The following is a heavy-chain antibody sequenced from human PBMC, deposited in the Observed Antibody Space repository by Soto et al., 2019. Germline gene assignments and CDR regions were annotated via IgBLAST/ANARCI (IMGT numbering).Heavy chain of an antibody. CDR2: ISSSSSYI. CDR3: AREGYYDFWSGNREAYYYYGMDV. D-gene: IGHD3-3*01. Sequence: PGGSLRLSCAASGFTFSSYSMNWVRQAPGKGLEWVSSISSSSSYIYYADSVKGRFTISRDNAKNSLYLQMNSLRAEDTAVYYCAREGYYDFWSGNREAYYYYGMDVWDQGTTVTVSS. V-gene: IGHV3-21*01. CDR1: GFTFSSYS. J-gene: IGHJ6*02.